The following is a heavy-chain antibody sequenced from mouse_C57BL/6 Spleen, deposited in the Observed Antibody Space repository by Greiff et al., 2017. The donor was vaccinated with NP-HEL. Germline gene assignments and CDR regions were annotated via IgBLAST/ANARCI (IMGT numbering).Heavy chain of an antibody. J-gene: IGHJ3*01. V-gene: IGHV1-69*01. CDR2: IDPSDSYT. D-gene: IGHD1-1*01. CDR3: ARGTSYGSSYVY. Sequence: VQLQQPGAELVMPGASVKLSCKASGYTFTSYWMHWVKQRPGQGLEWIGEIDPSDSYTNYNQKFKGKSTLTVDKSSSTAYMQLSSLTSEDSAVYYCARGTSYGSSYVYWGQGTLVTVSA. CDR1: GYTFTSYW.